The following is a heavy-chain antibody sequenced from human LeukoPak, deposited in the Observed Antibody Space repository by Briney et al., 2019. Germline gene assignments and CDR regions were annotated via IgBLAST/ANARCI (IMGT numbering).Heavy chain of an antibody. J-gene: IGHJ4*02. CDR1: GFTFSSYA. CDR2: ISGSGSIT. V-gene: IGHV3-23*01. CDR3: AKSLGGDYGSGSYYVVFDS. D-gene: IGHD3-10*01. Sequence: GGSLRLSCAVSGFTFSSYAMNWVRQAPGKGLEWVSSISGSGSITYYADSVKGRFTISRDTSKNTLWLQMNSLRVDDTALYYCAKSLGGDYGSGSYYVVFDSWGQGTLVTISS.